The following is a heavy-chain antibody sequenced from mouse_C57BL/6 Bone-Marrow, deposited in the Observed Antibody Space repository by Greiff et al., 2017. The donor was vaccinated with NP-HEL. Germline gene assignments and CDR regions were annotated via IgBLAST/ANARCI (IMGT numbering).Heavy chain of an antibody. CDR3: ARPHGNYFAWFAY. J-gene: IGHJ3*01. Sequence: EVKLMESGGGLVQPGGSLKLSCAASGFTFSDYYMYWVRQTPEKRLEWVAYISNGGGSTYYTGTVKGRVTISRDNATNTLYLQLSRRKSEDTAMYYCARPHGNYFAWFAYWGQGTLVTVSA. V-gene: IGHV5-12*01. CDR2: ISNGGGST. D-gene: IGHD2-1*01. CDR1: GFTFSDYY.